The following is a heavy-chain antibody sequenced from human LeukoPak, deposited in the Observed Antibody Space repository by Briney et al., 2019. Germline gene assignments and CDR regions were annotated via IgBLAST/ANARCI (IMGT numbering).Heavy chain of an antibody. Sequence: GGSLRLSCAASGFTFSSYAMSWVRQAPGKGLEWVSAISGSGGSTYYADSVKGRFTISRDNSKDTLYLQMNSLRAEDTAVYYCASTPPVGIVATTAFDYWGQGTLVTVSS. CDR1: GFTFSSYA. V-gene: IGHV3-23*01. CDR2: ISGSGGST. D-gene: IGHD5-12*01. J-gene: IGHJ4*02. CDR3: ASTPPVGIVATTAFDY.